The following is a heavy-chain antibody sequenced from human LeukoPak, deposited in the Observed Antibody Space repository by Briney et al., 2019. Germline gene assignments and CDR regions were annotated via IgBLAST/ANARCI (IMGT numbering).Heavy chain of an antibody. CDR3: TRDAKGDYFGAGSSRYYFDY. V-gene: IGHV3-49*03. J-gene: IGHJ4*02. Sequence: GGSLRLSCSASGFAFGDYAMIWFGQAPGKGLEWVGFIRSKPYGETTEYAASVQGRFTISRDDSKSISYLQMNSLKTEDTAVYYCTRDAKGDYFGAGSSRYYFDYWGQGTLVTVSS. D-gene: IGHD3-10*01. CDR1: GFAFGDYA. CDR2: IRSKPYGETT.